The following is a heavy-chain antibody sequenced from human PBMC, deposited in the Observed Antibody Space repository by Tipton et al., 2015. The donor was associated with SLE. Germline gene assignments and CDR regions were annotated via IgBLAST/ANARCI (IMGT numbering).Heavy chain of an antibody. J-gene: IGHJ4*02. V-gene: IGHV4-59*11. D-gene: IGHD2-15*01. Sequence: TLSLTCTVSGVSISSHYWNWLRQPPGKGLEWFGYIYYRGSTNYNPSLTSRVTISVDTSKNQFSLKLSSVTAADTAVYYCAGAWQGYCSGGTCYVLDYWGQGTLVTVSS. CDR3: AGAWQGYCSGGTCYVLDY. CDR1: GVSISSHY. CDR2: IYYRGST.